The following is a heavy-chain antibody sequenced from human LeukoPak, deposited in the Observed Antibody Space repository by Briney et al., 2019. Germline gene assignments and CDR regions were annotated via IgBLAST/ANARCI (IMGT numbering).Heavy chain of an antibody. Sequence: ASVTVSCKASGYTFTSYYMHWVRQAPGQGLEWMGIINPSGGSTSYAQKFQGRVTMTRDTSTSTVYMELSSLRSEDTAVYYCARDLAPYHQTKNWFDPWGQGTLVTVSS. D-gene: IGHD1-1*01. J-gene: IGHJ5*02. CDR2: INPSGGST. CDR1: GYTFTSYY. CDR3: ARDLAPYHQTKNWFDP. V-gene: IGHV1-46*01.